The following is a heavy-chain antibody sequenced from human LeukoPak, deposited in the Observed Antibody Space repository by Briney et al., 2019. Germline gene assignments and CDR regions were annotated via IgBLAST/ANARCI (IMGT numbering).Heavy chain of an antibody. V-gene: IGHV1-3*01. CDR1: GYTFTIYA. CDR3: ARIRTLGYCSGGSCYIH. J-gene: IGHJ4*02. CDR2: INAGNGNT. D-gene: IGHD2-15*01. Sequence: GASVKVSCKASGYTFTIYAMHWVRQAPGQRLEWMGWINAGNGNTKYSQKFQGRVTITRDTSASTAYMELSSLRSEDTAVYYCARIRTLGYCSGGSCYIHWGQGTLVTVSS.